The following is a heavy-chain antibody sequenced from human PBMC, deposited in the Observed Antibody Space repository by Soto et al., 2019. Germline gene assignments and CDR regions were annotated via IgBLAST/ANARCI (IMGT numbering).Heavy chain of an antibody. D-gene: IGHD1-20*01. V-gene: IGHV1-69*06. J-gene: IGHJ6*04. CDR2: IIPIFGTA. CDR1: GGTFSSYA. CDR3: ARDGRSYNWSDERHIYYYGMDV. Sequence: GASVKVSCKASGGTFSSYAISWVRQVPGQGLEWMGGIIPIFGTANYAQKFQGRVTITADKSTSTAYMELSSLRSEDTAVYYCARDGRSYNWSDERHIYYYGMDVWGKGTTVTVSS.